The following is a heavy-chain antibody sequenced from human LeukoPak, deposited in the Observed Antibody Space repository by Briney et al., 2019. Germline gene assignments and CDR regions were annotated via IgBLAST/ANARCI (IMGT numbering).Heavy chain of an antibody. J-gene: IGHJ4*02. CDR2: FDPEDGET. D-gene: IGHD3-9*01. Sequence: ASVKVSCKASGYTFTSYYMHWVRQAPGKGLEWMGGFDPEDGETIYAQKFQGRVTMTEDTSTDTAYMELSSLRSEDTAVYYCATLRYFDWRFDYWGQGTLVTVSS. CDR1: GYTFTSYY. V-gene: IGHV1-24*01. CDR3: ATLRYFDWRFDY.